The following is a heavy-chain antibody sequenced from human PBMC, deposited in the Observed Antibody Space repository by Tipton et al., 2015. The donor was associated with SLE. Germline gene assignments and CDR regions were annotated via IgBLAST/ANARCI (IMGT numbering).Heavy chain of an antibody. J-gene: IGHJ4*02. CDR1: GGSISTYY. CDR3: ASGVYSFDF. V-gene: IGHV4-59*01. Sequence: TLSLTCTVSGGSISTYYWGWIRQPPGKGLEWIGSIYNTASANYNPSLKSRVTISLDTSKNQFSLRLSSVTAADTAVYYCASGVYSFDFWGQGALVTVSS. D-gene: IGHD3-10*01. CDR2: IYNTASA.